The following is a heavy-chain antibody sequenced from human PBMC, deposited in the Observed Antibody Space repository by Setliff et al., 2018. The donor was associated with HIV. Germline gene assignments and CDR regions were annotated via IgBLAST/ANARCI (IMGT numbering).Heavy chain of an antibody. J-gene: IGHJ4*02. CDR2: IYPGDSDT. CDR1: GYSFTNYW. CDR3: ARLSGLYYYDSSGYYYGHYFDY. V-gene: IGHV5-51*01. D-gene: IGHD3-22*01. Sequence: PGESLKISCKGSGYSFTNYWIGWVRQMPGKGREWMGIIYPGDSDTRYSPSFQGQVTISADKSISTAYLQWSSLKASDTAMYYCARLSGLYYYDSSGYYYGHYFDYWGQGTLVNVSS.